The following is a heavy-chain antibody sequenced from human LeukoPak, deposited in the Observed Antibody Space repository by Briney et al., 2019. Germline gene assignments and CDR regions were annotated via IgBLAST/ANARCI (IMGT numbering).Heavy chain of an antibody. CDR3: AKDFRLGNSRSYFDY. J-gene: IGHJ4*02. D-gene: IGHD4-23*01. Sequence: GGSLRLSCSASGFTFSVYAMSWVRQAPGKGLEWVSSIGGSGSTTDYADSVKGRFSISRDNSKSTLYLQMNSLRAEDTAVYYCAKDFRLGNSRSYFDYWGQGTLVTVSS. CDR2: IGGSGSTT. CDR1: GFTFSVYA. V-gene: IGHV3-23*01.